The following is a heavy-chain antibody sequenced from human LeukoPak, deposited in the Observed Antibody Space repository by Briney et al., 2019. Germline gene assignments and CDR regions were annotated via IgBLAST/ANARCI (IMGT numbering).Heavy chain of an antibody. CDR1: GGSTSSSSYY. CDR3: AREKDYDSSGYFWFDP. D-gene: IGHD3-22*01. CDR2: IYYSGST. Sequence: SETLSLTCTVSGGSTSSSSYYWGWIRQPPGKGLEWIGSIYYSGSTYYNPSLKSRVTISVDASKNQFSLKLSSVTAADTAVYYCAREKDYDSSGYFWFDPWGQGTLVTVSS. J-gene: IGHJ5*02. V-gene: IGHV4-39*02.